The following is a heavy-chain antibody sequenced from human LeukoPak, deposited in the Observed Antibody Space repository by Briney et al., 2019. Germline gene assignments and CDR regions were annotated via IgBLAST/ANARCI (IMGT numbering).Heavy chain of an antibody. CDR3: ARDLNTGTTGSGFDY. Sequence: PSETLSLTCTVSGGSISSSSYYWGWIRQPPGKGLEWIGSIYYSGSTNYNPSLKSRVTMSVDTSKNQFSLKLSSVTAADTAVYYCARDLNTGTTGSGFDYWGQGTLVTVSS. CDR2: IYYSGST. V-gene: IGHV4-39*07. CDR1: GGSISSSSYY. D-gene: IGHD1-7*01. J-gene: IGHJ4*02.